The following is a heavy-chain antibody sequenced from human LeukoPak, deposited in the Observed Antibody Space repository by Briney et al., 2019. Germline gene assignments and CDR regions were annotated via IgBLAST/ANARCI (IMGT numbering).Heavy chain of an antibody. CDR3: ARAPTSVSNPYYFDY. CDR1: GYTFPYYW. CDR2: IYPDDSDT. Sequence: GESPKISCKGSGYTFPYYWIAWVRQMPGKGLEWMGIIYPDDSDTRYSPSFQGQVTISADKSITTGYLQWSSLKASDTAMYYCARAPTSVSNPYYFDYWGQGALVTVSS. V-gene: IGHV5-51*03. J-gene: IGHJ4*02. D-gene: IGHD4-11*01.